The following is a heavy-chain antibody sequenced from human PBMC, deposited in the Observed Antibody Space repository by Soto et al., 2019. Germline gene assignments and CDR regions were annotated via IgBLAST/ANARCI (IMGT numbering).Heavy chain of an antibody. CDR1: GFTVSSNY. J-gene: IGHJ4*02. Sequence: EVQLVESGGGLVQPGGSLRLSCAASGFTVSSNYMSWVRQAPGKGLEWVSVFYSGGSTYYADSVKGRFTISRDNSKNTLYLQMNSLRAEDTAVYYCARTSYDILTGYYDVYWGQGTLVTVSS. CDR3: ARTSYDILTGYYDVY. V-gene: IGHV3-66*01. D-gene: IGHD3-9*01. CDR2: FYSGGST.